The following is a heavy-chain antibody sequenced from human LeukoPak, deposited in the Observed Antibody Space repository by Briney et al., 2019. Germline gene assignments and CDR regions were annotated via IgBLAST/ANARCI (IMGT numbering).Heavy chain of an antibody. J-gene: IGHJ4*02. Sequence: SETLSLTCSVSGGPVTEYYWSWIRQPPGKGLEWIGYTYHTGSTNYSPSLRSRVTMSVDASRNQFSLKLVSVTAADTAVYYCARDRGSTGYYYLDSWGQGILVTVSS. CDR3: ARDRGSTGYYYLDS. V-gene: IGHV4-59*02. CDR1: GGPVTEYY. CDR2: TYHTGST. D-gene: IGHD1-26*01.